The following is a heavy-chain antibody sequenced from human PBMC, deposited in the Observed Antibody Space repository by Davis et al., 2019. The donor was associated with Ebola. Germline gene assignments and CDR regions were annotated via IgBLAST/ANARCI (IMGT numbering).Heavy chain of an antibody. J-gene: IGHJ4*02. V-gene: IGHV1-69*13. D-gene: IGHD3-22*01. Sequence: SVKVSCKASGGTFSSYAISWVRQAPGQGLEWMGGIIPIFGTANYAQKFQGRVTITADESTSTAYMELSSLRSEDTAVYYCARDLASYYYDSSGYYVNGGYWGQGTLVTVSS. CDR3: ARDLASYYYDSSGYYVNGGY. CDR2: IIPIFGTA. CDR1: GGTFSSYA.